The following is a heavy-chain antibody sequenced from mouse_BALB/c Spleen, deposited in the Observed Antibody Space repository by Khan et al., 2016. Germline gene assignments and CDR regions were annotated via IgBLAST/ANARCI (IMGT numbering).Heavy chain of an antibody. CDR2: INTETGEP. V-gene: IGHV9-2-1*01. CDR3: ARMYDYDWAWFAY. J-gene: IGHJ3*01. CDR1: GYTFTDYS. D-gene: IGHD2-4*01. Sequence: QIQLVQSGPELKKPGETVKISCKASGYTFTDYSMHWVKQAPGKGLKWMGWINTETGEPTFADDFKGRFAFSLETSASTAYLQINNLKNEDTATYFCARMYDYDWAWFAYWGQGTLFTVSA.